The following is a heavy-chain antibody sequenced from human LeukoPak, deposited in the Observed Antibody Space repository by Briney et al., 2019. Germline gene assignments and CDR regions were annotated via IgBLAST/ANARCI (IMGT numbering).Heavy chain of an antibody. D-gene: IGHD3-3*01. Sequence: SETLSLTCTVSGGSISSSSYYWGWIRQPPGKGLEWIGSIYYSGSTYYNPSLKSRVTISADTSKNQFSLKLSSVTAADTAVYYCASPPRGDFWSGNHSGDVWGKGTTVTVSS. CDR2: IYYSGST. CDR3: ASPPRGDFWSGNHSGDV. CDR1: GGSISSSSYY. J-gene: IGHJ6*04. V-gene: IGHV4-39*01.